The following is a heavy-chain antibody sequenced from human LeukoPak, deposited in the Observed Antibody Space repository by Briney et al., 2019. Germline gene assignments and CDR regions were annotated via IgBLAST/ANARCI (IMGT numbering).Heavy chain of an antibody. Sequence: SETRSLTCVVSGYSISNDYYWGWIRQPPGKGLEWIGNIYHSGGSYYNPSLKSRVTILVDTSKNQFSLKLSSVTAADTAVYYCAKAGTTGIHHWFDPWARETWSPSHQ. V-gene: IGHV4-38-2*01. J-gene: IGHJ5*02. CDR1: GYSISNDYY. CDR2: IYHSGGS. D-gene: IGHD1-1*01. CDR3: AKAGTTGIHHWFDP.